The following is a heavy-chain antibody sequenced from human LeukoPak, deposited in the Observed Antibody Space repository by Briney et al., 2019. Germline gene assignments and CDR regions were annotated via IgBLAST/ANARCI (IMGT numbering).Heavy chain of an antibody. CDR2: ISYDGSNK. CDR3: AKGPRVGATPPDY. V-gene: IGHV3-30*18. D-gene: IGHD1-26*01. CDR1: GFTFSSYG. Sequence: GGSLRLSCAASGFTFSSYGMHWVRQAPGKGLEWVAVISYDGSNKYYADSVKSRFTISRDNSKNTLYLQMNSLRAEDTAVYYCAKGPRVGATPPDYWGQGTLVTVSS. J-gene: IGHJ4*02.